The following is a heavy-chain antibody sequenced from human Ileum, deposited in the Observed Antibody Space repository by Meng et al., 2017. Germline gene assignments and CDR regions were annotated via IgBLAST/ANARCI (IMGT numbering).Heavy chain of an antibody. CDR3: AREFYVDTAMVIDS. Sequence: QVQLQESGPGLVKPSQTLALTCSGSNGSLTNVNNYWNWIRQAPGQALEHIGYIYYDGSSYATPSLKSRVTMSIDTSTNQFSLRLDSVTAADTAVYYCAREFYVDTAMVIDSWGPGALVTVSS. CDR2: IYYDGSS. CDR1: NGSLTNVNNY. J-gene: IGHJ4*02. D-gene: IGHD5-18*01. V-gene: IGHV4-30-4*01.